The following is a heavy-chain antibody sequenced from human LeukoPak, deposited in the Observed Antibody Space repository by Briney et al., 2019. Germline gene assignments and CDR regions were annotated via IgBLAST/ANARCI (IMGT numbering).Heavy chain of an antibody. V-gene: IGHV1-24*01. J-gene: IGHJ6*03. Sequence: ASVKVSCKVSGYTLTELSMHWVRQAPGKGLEWMGGFDPEDGETIYAQKFQGRVTMTEDTSTDTAYMELSSLRSEDTAVYYCATVQLEQVPPYYYYYMDVWGKGTTVTISS. D-gene: IGHD1-1*01. CDR3: ATVQLEQVPPYYYYYMDV. CDR1: GYTLTELS. CDR2: FDPEDGET.